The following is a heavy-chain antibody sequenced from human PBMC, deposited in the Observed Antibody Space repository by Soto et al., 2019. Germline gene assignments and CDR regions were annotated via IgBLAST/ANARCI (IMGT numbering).Heavy chain of an antibody. V-gene: IGHV3-66*02. CDR1: GFNVSGNY. Sequence: GGSMRLSCAASGFNVSGNYMSCVSQAPGKGLEWVSVLYSGGDTYYADSVKGRFIIPRDNSKKTLYLQISRLRSEDTAVYYCAREGYYDSSGYYTSLFVDYCGQGTLVTVYS. J-gene: IGHJ4*02. CDR3: AREGYYDSSGYYTSLFVDY. CDR2: LYSGGDT. D-gene: IGHD3-22*01.